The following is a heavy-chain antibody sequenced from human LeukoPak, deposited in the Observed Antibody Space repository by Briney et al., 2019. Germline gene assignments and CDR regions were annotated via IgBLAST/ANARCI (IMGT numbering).Heavy chain of an antibody. CDR1: GFTFSSYG. V-gene: IGHV3-33*01. J-gene: IGHJ6*02. D-gene: IGHD6-19*01. Sequence: GRSLRLSCAASGFTFSSYGMHWVRQAPGKGLEWVAVIWYDGSNKYYADSVKGRFTISRDNSKNTLYLQMNSLRAEDTAVYYCARDLKGSGWPYYYYYYGMDVWGQGTTATVSS. CDR2: IWYDGSNK. CDR3: ARDLKGSGWPYYYYYYGMDV.